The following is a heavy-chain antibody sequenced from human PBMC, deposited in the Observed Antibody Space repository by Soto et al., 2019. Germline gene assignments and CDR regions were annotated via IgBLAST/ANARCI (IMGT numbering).Heavy chain of an antibody. CDR2: ISYDGSKK. J-gene: IGHJ4*02. CDR3: AKDRVESGLGEIDY. D-gene: IGHD3-16*01. CDR1: GFSFSNNG. Sequence: GGSLRLSCAASGFSFSNNGMHWVRQAPGKGLEWVAIISYDGSKKYYADSVKGRFTISRDNSENTLYLQMNSMRVEDTAVYYCAKDRVESGLGEIDYWGQGTLVTVSS. V-gene: IGHV3-30*18.